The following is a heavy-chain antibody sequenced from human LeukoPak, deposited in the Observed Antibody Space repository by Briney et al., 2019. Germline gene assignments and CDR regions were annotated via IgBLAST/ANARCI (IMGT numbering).Heavy chain of an antibody. CDR3: ARAQTGATSYFFDV. V-gene: IGHV3-64*01. D-gene: IGHD1-7*01. J-gene: IGHJ4*02. Sequence: PGGSLRLSCAASGFIFSSYAMYWVRQAPGKGLEYVSGIHSNGGSTFYANSVKGRFTISRDNFKNTLHLQVGSLRGEDMAVYYCARAQTGATSYFFDVWGQGTLVTVSS. CDR2: IHSNGGST. CDR1: GFIFSSYA.